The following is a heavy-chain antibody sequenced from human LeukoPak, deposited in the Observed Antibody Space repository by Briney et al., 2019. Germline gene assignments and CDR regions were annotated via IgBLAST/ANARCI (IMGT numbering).Heavy chain of an antibody. J-gene: IGHJ4*02. CDR2: INSGGSST. CDR3: ARGVTMATISPYDY. V-gene: IGHV3-74*01. D-gene: IGHD5-24*01. Sequence: SGGSLRLSSAASGFTFSSYWMHWVRQAPGKGLVWVSRINSGGSSTNYADSVKGRFTISRDNAENTLYLQMNSLRAEDTAVYYCARGVTMATISPYDYWGQGTLVTVSS. CDR1: GFTFSSYW.